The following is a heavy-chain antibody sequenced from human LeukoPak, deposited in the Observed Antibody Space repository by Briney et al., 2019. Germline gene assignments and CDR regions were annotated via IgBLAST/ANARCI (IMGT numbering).Heavy chain of an antibody. Sequence: ASVKVSCKASGGTFSSYAISWVRQAPGQGLEWMGGIIPIFGTANYAQKFQGRVTMTRNTSISTAYMELSSLRSEDTAVYYCARGYYYDSSGYYLYWGQGTLVTVSS. V-gene: IGHV1-69*05. D-gene: IGHD3-22*01. J-gene: IGHJ4*02. CDR1: GGTFSSYA. CDR3: ARGYYYDSSGYYLY. CDR2: IIPIFGTA.